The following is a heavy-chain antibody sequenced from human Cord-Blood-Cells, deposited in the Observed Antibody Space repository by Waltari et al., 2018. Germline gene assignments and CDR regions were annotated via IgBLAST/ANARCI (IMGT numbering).Heavy chain of an antibody. V-gene: IGHV6-1*01. CDR2: TYYRSKWYN. D-gene: IGHD7-27*01. CDR3: ARGMLTGGPSPLDY. CDR1: GDSVSTNRAA. J-gene: IGHJ4*02. Sequence: QVQLQQSGPGLVKPSQTLSLTCAISGDSVSTNRAAWNWIRQSPSRGLEGLGRTYYRSKWYNDYAVSVKSRITINPDTSKNQFSLQLNSVTPEDTAVYYCARGMLTGGPSPLDYWGQGTLVTVSS.